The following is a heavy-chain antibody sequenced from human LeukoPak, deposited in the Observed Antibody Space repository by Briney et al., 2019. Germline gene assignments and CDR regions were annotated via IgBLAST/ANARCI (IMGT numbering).Heavy chain of an antibody. V-gene: IGHV3-23*01. J-gene: IGHJ4*02. CDR2: ISGSGGST. D-gene: IGHD2-21*02. CDR3: AKVTAYCGGDCYHEPISDFDY. CDR1: GFTFSSYG. Sequence: TGGSLRLSCAASGFTFSSYGMSWVRQAPGKGLEWVSAISGSGGSTYYADSVKGRFTISRDNSKNTLYLQMNSLRPEDTAVYYCAKVTAYCGGDCYHEPISDFDYWGQGTLVTVSS.